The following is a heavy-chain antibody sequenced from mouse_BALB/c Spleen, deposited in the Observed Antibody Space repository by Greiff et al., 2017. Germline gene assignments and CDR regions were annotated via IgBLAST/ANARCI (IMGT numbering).Heavy chain of an antibody. CDR2: IYTGSGNT. Sequence: VQLQESGPELVKPGASVKISCKASGYTFTDYYINWVKQKPGQGLEWIGWIYTGSGNTKYNEKFKGKATLTVDTSSSTAYMQLSSLTSEDTAVYFCANDGYYAWFAYWGQGTLVTVSA. CDR1: GYTFTDYY. D-gene: IGHD2-3*01. CDR3: ANDGYYAWFAY. J-gene: IGHJ3*01. V-gene: IGHV1-84*02.